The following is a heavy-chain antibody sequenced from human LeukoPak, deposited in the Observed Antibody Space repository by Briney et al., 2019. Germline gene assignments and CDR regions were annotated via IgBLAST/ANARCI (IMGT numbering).Heavy chain of an antibody. D-gene: IGHD3-22*01. J-gene: IGHJ4*02. Sequence: GGSLRLSCAASGFTVSNNYMNWVRQAPGKGLEWVSVIYSGGSTYYADSVKGRFTISRDNSKNTLYLQMNNLRAEDTAVYYCARDPTYDSSGYYADYWGQGTLVTVSS. CDR1: GFTVSNNY. CDR2: IYSGGST. CDR3: ARDPTYDSSGYYADY. V-gene: IGHV3-66*01.